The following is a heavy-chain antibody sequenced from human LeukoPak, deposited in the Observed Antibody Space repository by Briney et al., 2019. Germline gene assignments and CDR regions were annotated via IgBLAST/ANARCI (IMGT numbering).Heavy chain of an antibody. CDR2: INHSGST. J-gene: IGHJ4*02. Sequence: SETLSLTCAVYGGSFSGYYWSWIRQPPGKGLEWIGEINHSGSTNYNPSLKSRVTISVDTSKNQFSLKLSSVTAADTAVYYCARDGSAVAGGPLRYWGQGTLVTVSS. CDR1: GGSFSGYY. CDR3: ARDGSAVAGGPLRY. V-gene: IGHV4-34*01. D-gene: IGHD6-19*01.